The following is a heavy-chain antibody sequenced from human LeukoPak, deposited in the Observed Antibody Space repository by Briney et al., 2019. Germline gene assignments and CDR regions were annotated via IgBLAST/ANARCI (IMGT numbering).Heavy chain of an antibody. CDR2: ISSSSSYI. V-gene: IGHV3-21*01. J-gene: IGHJ1*01. Sequence: GGSLRLSCAASGFTFSSYSMNWVRQAPGKGLEWVSSISSSSSYIYYADSVKGRFTISRDNAKNSLYLQMNSLRAEDTAVYYYARDKYGDYVYFQHWGQGTLVTVSS. CDR1: GFTFSSYS. D-gene: IGHD4-17*01. CDR3: ARDKYGDYVYFQH.